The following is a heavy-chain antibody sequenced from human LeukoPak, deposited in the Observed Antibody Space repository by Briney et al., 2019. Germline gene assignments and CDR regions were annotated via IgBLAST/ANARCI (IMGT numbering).Heavy chain of an antibody. CDR1: GGSFTSSAYY. J-gene: IGHJ3*01. Sequence: SQTLSLTCTVSGGSFTSSAYYWTCIRQHPGQGLEWIAYLYYTRNTSYNPSLKSRVTISVDTPKNQFSLTMSSVTAADTAVYYCARVMVVSANGEEVLAPPDAFDVWGRGTVVTVSA. D-gene: IGHD2-8*01. CDR2: LYYTRNT. CDR3: ARVMVVSANGEEVLAPPDAFDV. V-gene: IGHV4-31*02.